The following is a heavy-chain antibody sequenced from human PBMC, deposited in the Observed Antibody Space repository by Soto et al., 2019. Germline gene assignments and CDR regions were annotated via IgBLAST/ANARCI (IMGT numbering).Heavy chain of an antibody. V-gene: IGHV3-23*01. CDR2: ISGGGGTT. CDR1: GFTFSSYA. Sequence: EVQLLESGGGLVQPGGSLRLSCAASGFTFSSYAMSWVRQAPRKGLEWGSAISGGGGTTYYANSVKGRFIISRDSSKNTLDLQLNSLRAEDTAVYYCAKASNGDYYDRVGYYRLRDDYWGQGTLVTVSS. CDR3: AKASNGDYYDRVGYYRLRDDY. J-gene: IGHJ4*02. D-gene: IGHD3-22*01.